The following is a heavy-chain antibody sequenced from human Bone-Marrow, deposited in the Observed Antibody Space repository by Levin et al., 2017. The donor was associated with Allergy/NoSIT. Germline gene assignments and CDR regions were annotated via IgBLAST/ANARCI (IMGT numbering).Heavy chain of an antibody. Sequence: LSLTCAASGFTFSSYAMSWVRQAPGKGLEWVSAISGSGGSTYYADSVKGRFTISRDNSKNTLYLQMNSLRAEDTAVYYCAKILEGWFGELFPFDYWGQGTLVTVSS. CDR2: ISGSGGST. J-gene: IGHJ4*02. V-gene: IGHV3-23*01. CDR1: GFTFSSYA. D-gene: IGHD3-10*01. CDR3: AKILEGWFGELFPFDY.